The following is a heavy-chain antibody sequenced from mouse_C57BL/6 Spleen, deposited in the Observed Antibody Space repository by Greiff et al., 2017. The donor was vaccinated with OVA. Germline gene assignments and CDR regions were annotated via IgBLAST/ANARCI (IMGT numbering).Heavy chain of an antibody. D-gene: IGHD2-3*01. J-gene: IGHJ1*03. Sequence: VKLQQPGAELVRPGTSVKVSCKASGYAFTNYLIEWVKQRPGQGLEWIGVINPGSGGTNYNEKFKGKATLTADKSSSTAYMQLSSLTSEDSAVYFCARDGYGYFDVWGTGTTVTVSS. CDR2: INPGSGGT. CDR1: GYAFTNYL. CDR3: ARDGYGYFDV. V-gene: IGHV1-54*01.